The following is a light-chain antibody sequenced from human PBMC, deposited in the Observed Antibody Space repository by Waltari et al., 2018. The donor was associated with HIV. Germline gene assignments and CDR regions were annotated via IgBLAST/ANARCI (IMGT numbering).Light chain of an antibody. CDR3: QQYDTSPLT. V-gene: IGKV3-20*01. J-gene: IGKJ4*01. CDR2: RVS. CDR1: QTVSGSF. Sequence: ENVLTQSPGTLSLSPGERATTSCRASQTVSGSFFAWYQQKPGQAPRVLSYRVSSRATGIPDRFSGSGSGTDFTLTISRLEPEDFAVYYCQQYDTSPLTFGGGTKVEIK.